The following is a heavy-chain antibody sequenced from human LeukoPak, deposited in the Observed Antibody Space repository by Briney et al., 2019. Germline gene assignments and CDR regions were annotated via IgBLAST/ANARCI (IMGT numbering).Heavy chain of an antibody. CDR1: GYTFTGYY. J-gene: IGHJ4*02. CDR3: VRQYYHYSSDYYWAPDY. Sequence: ASVKVSCKAFGYTFTGYYIHWVRQAPGQGLKWMGWINPKSGGTNYAQKFQGRVTTTRDMSTSTVYMELSSLRSEDTAVYYCVRQYYHYSSDYYWAPDYWGQGTLVTVSS. D-gene: IGHD3-22*01. V-gene: IGHV1-2*02. CDR2: INPKSGGT.